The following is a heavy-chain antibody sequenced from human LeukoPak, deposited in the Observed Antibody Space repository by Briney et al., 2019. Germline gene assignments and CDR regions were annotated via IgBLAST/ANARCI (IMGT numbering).Heavy chain of an antibody. CDR3: ARDKYGDYNCFDP. D-gene: IGHD2-21*02. V-gene: IGHV3-7*01. CDR1: GFTFGDTW. Sequence: GGSLRLSCAASGFTFGDTWMNWVRQVPGQGLEWVANIKQDGSEKFYVASVKGRFTISRDNAKNSLYLQMNSLRAEDTAMYYCARDKYGDYNCFDPWGQGTLVTVSS. J-gene: IGHJ5*02. CDR2: IKQDGSEK.